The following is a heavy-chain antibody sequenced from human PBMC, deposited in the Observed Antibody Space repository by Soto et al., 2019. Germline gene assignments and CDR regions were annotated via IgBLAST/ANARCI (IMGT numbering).Heavy chain of an antibody. V-gene: IGHV1-18*01. CDR1: GYTFTSYG. CDR3: ARLPGGYDSGWFDP. D-gene: IGHD5-12*01. CDR2: ISAYNGNT. J-gene: IGHJ5*02. Sequence: ASVEVSCKASGYTFTSYGISWVRQAPGQGLEWMGWISAYNGNTNYAQKLQGRVTMTTDTSTSTAYMELRSLRSDDTAVYYCARLPGGYDSGWFDPWGQGTLVTVSS.